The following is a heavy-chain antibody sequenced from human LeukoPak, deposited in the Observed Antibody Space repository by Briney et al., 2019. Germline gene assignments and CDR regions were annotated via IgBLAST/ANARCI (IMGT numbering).Heavy chain of an antibody. J-gene: IGHJ4*02. CDR3: ARAPGTIYSNYANPDY. CDR2: IKYDGSEE. CDR1: GFTFSNYW. V-gene: IGHV3-7*05. Sequence: GGSLRLSCAASGFTFSNYWMNWVRQAPGKGLEWVANIKYDGSEEYYVDSVKGRIAVSRDNAKNSLYLQMNSLRADGTAVYYCARAPGTIYSNYANPDYWGQGTLVTVSS. D-gene: IGHD4-11*01.